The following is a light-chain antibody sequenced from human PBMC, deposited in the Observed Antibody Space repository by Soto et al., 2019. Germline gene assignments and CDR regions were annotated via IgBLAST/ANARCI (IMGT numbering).Light chain of an antibody. J-gene: IGKJ1*01. CDR1: QSVSSDY. CDR3: QQYGGSPT. CDR2: GAS. V-gene: IGKV3-20*01. Sequence: IVLTQSPGTLSMCPGERATLSCRASQSVSSDYLAWYQQKPGQPPRLLIYGASSRATGSPDRFSGSGSGTDFTLTISRLEPGDFAVYYCQQYGGSPTFGQGTKVDIK.